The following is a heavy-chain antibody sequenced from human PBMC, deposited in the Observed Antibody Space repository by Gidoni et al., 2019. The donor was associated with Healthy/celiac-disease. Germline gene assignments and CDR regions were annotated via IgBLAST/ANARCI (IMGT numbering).Heavy chain of an antibody. CDR1: GGTFSSYA. CDR2: NIPIFGTA. J-gene: IGHJ5*02. Sequence: QVQLVQSGAEVKKPGSSVKVSCKASGGTFSSYAISWVRQAPGQGLEWMGGNIPIFGTANYAQKFQGRVTITADKSTSTAYMELSSLRSEDTAVYYCARAVQEMATITFWFDPWGQGTLVTVSS. CDR3: ARAVQEMATITFWFDP. V-gene: IGHV1-69*06. D-gene: IGHD5-12*01.